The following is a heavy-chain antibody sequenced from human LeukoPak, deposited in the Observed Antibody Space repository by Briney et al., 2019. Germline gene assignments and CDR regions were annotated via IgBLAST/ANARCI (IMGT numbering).Heavy chain of an antibody. J-gene: IGHJ5*02. V-gene: IGHV4-34*01. CDR1: GGSFSGYY. CDR3: AREGSSSDPGWFDP. CDR2: INHSGST. Sequence: SETLSLTCAAYGGSFSGYYWSWIRQPPGKGLEWIGEINHSGSTNYNPSLKSRVTISVDTSKNQFSLKLSSVTAADTAVYYCAREGSSSDPGWFDPWGQGTLVTVSS. D-gene: IGHD6-6*01.